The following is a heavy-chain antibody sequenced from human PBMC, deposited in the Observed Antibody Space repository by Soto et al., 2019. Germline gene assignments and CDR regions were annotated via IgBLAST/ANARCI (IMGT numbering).Heavy chain of an antibody. J-gene: IGHJ6*02. Sequence: PGGSLRLSCAASGFTFGIHAMSWVRQAPGKGLEWVSFISGSGGSTYYADSVKGRFTISRDNSKKTLYLQMNSLRGEDTAVYYCGKGSAATNYFYYATDVGGQGTTVTVSS. CDR2: ISGSGGST. D-gene: IGHD2-15*01. V-gene: IGHV3-23*01. CDR1: GFTFGIHA. CDR3: GKGSAATNYFYYATDV.